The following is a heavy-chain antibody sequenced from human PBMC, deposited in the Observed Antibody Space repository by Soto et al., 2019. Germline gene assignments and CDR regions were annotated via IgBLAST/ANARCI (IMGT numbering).Heavy chain of an antibody. V-gene: IGHV4-34*01. CDR3: ARDGYCSGGSCYSRAFDI. D-gene: IGHD2-15*01. Sequence: SETLSLTCAVYGGSFSGYYWSWTRQPPGKGLEWIGEINHSGSTNYNPSLKSRVTISVDTSKNQFSLKLSSVTAADTAVYYCARDGYCSGGSCYSRAFDIWGQGTMVT. CDR1: GGSFSGYY. CDR2: INHSGST. J-gene: IGHJ3*02.